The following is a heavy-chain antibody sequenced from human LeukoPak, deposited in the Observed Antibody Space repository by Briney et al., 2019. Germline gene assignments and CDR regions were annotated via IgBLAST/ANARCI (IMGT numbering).Heavy chain of an antibody. CDR1: GFTFNNYP. Sequence: GSLRLSCAGSGFTFNNYPISWVRQTPGKGLEWLGRIKSEADGGTTEYAAPVTGRFTISRDDSKNTLYLQMNSLKTEDTGIYYCTTDLEWVGGSYWGQRALVTVSS. CDR2: IKSEADGGTT. D-gene: IGHD6-19*01. V-gene: IGHV3-15*01. J-gene: IGHJ4*02. CDR3: TTDLEWVGGSY.